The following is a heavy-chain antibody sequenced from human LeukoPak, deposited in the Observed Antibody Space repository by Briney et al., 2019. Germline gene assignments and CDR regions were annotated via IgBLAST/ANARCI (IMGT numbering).Heavy chain of an antibody. CDR2: ISGSGGST. V-gene: IGHV3-23*01. CDR1: GFTFSSYA. CDR3: AKDRSGSYSGFDY. J-gene: IGHJ4*02. D-gene: IGHD1-26*01. Sequence: PGGSLRLSCAASGFTFSSYAMSWVRPAPGKGLERVSVISGSGGSTYYADSVKGRFTISRDSSKNTLYLQMNSLRAEDTAVYYCAKDRSGSYSGFDYWGQGTLVTVSS.